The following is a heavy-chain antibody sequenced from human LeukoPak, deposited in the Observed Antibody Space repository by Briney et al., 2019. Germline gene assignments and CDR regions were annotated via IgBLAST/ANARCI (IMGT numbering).Heavy chain of an antibody. V-gene: IGHV4-31*03. CDR2: IYYSGST. CDR1: GGSISSGGYY. D-gene: IGHD6-13*01. J-gene: IGHJ4*02. Sequence: PSETLSLTCTVSGGSISSGGYYWRWIRQHPGKGLEWIGYIYYSGSTYYNPSLKSRVTISVDTSKNQFSLKLSSVTAADTPVYYCARVGYSQDFDYWGQGTLVTVSS. CDR3: ARVGYSQDFDY.